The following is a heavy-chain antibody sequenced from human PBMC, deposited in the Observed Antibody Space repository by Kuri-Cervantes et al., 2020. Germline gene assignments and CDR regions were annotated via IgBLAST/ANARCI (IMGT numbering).Heavy chain of an antibody. CDR1: GFTFSSYG. CDR3: ATRMIGTTTLSYYYHGADV. D-gene: IGHD1-7*01. Sequence: GESLKISCAASGFTFSSYGMHWVRQAPGKGLEWVAVISYDGRNKYYADSVKGRFTVSRDNSKNTLYLQMNSLRAEDTAIFYCATRMIGTTTLSYYYHGADVWGQGTTVTVSS. V-gene: IGHV3-30*03. J-gene: IGHJ6*02. CDR2: ISYDGRNK.